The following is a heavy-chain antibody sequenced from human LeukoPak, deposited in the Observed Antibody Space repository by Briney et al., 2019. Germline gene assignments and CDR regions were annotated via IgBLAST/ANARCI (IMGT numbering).Heavy chain of an antibody. Sequence: GGSLRLSCSASGFTFSISAMHWVRQAPGKGLQYVSVISGNGATTSYADSVKGRFTISRDNSKNTVYLQMSSLRAEDTAVYYCVGDGRDGYNIYFHHWGQGTLVTVSS. V-gene: IGHV3-64D*06. CDR1: GFTFSISA. D-gene: IGHD5-24*01. CDR2: ISGNGATT. CDR3: VGDGRDGYNIYFHH. J-gene: IGHJ1*01.